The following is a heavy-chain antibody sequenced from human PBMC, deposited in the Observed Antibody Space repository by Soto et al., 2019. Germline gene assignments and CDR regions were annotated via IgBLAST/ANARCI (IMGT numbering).Heavy chain of an antibody. J-gene: IGHJ4*02. CDR3: TTTLPTYYDILTGYPNDHYFDY. CDR1: GFTFSNAW. Sequence: GSLRLSCAASGFTFSNAWMNWVRQAPGKGLEWVGRIKSKTDGGTTDYAAPVKGRFTISRDDSKNTLYLQMNSLKTEDTAVYYCTTTLPTYYDILTGYPNDHYFDYWGQGTLVTVSS. CDR2: IKSKTDGGTT. V-gene: IGHV3-15*07. D-gene: IGHD3-9*01.